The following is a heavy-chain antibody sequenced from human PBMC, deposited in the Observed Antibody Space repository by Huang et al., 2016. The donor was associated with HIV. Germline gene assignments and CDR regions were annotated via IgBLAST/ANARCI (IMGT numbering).Heavy chain of an antibody. J-gene: IGHJ6*02. CDR2: IKPGGPS. Sequence: QVRLEQWGEGSLKPSETMSLTCAVYGASFSTYFCGWVRQYPDQRLQWIGEIKPGGPSQYNPAFNGGVGMSVDTPKNQFSRTLGAMSAADAAIYYCARLPTPSYYDTWSISPVEEDFFYFNLDLWGRGTPVTVS. D-gene: IGHD3-16*01. V-gene: IGHV4-34*02. CDR1: GASFSTYF. CDR3: ARLPTPSYYDTWSISPVEEDFFYFNLDL.